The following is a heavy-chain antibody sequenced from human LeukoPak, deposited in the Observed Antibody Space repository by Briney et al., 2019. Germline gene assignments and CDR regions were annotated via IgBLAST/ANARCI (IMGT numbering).Heavy chain of an antibody. CDR2: ISWNSGSI. CDR1: GFTFDDYA. V-gene: IGHV3-9*01. Sequence: GRSLRLSCAASGFTFDDYAMHWVRQAPGKGLEWVSGISWNSGSIGYADSVKGRFTISRDNAKNSLYLQMNSLRAEDTALYYCAKGPYGDHLTSGIDYWGQGTLVTVSS. D-gene: IGHD4-17*01. CDR3: AKGPYGDHLTSGIDY. J-gene: IGHJ4*02.